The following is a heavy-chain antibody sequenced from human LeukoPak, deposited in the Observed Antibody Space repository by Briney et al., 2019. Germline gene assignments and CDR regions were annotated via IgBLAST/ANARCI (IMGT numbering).Heavy chain of an antibody. CDR2: INPKNGDT. J-gene: IGHJ5*02. V-gene: IGHV1-2*02. Sequence: SVNVSCTASGDTFYDEYIHWVRQAPGRGLEWMVWINPKNGDTNYAQRFQGRVTITRDTSTSTAPRELRRLTSGDPAGYYFARRVQKLGATSWLDLWGRGTLATVSS. D-gene: IGHD5-12*01. CDR3: ARRVQKLGATSWLDL. CDR1: GDTFYDEY.